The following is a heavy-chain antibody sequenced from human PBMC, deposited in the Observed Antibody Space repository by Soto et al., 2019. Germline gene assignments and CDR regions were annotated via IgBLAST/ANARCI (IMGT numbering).Heavy chain of an antibody. CDR2: ISASGAGT. J-gene: IGHJ3*02. CDR3: TKDRGCRNTTCHWNAFDI. D-gene: IGHD2-2*01. CDR1: GFTLSSYG. Sequence: PGGSLRLSCVASGFTLSSYGMSWVRQAPGKGLEWVSAISASGAGTYYADSVKGRFTISRDKSKNTRYLQMNSLRAEDTAKFSCTKDRGCRNTTCHWNAFDIWGQGTTVTVSS. V-gene: IGHV3-23*01.